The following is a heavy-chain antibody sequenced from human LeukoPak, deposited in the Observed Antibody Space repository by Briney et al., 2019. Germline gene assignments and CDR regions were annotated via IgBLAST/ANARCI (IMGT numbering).Heavy chain of an antibody. V-gene: IGHV3-53*01. D-gene: IGHD3-10*01. CDR2: IYSGGTT. Sequence: GGSLRLSCAVSGIIVTGNYMTWVRLAPGKGLEWVSTIYSGGTTFYTDSVRGRFTISRDNSKNTLYLQMNSLRAEDAAIYYCARVLYYYASVSYNYYMDVWGKGTTVTISS. J-gene: IGHJ6*03. CDR3: ARVLYYYASVSYNYYMDV. CDR1: GIIVTGNY.